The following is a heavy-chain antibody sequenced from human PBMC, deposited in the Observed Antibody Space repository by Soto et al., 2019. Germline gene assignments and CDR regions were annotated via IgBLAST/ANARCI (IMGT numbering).Heavy chain of an antibody. CDR1: GFTFSNYD. CDR3: ARLSGIPGTRKRCGGGYYYYYAMDV. Sequence: DVQLVESGGGLVQPGGSLRLSCGASGFTFSNYDMHWVRQATGKGLEWVSGIGTGGDTYYPGSVKVRFTISRENAKNSLYLQINSLRDEDTAVYYCARLSGIPGTRKRCGGGYYYYYAMDVWGQGTTVTVSS. D-gene: IGHD1-7*01. J-gene: IGHJ6*02. CDR2: IGTGGDT. V-gene: IGHV3-13*01.